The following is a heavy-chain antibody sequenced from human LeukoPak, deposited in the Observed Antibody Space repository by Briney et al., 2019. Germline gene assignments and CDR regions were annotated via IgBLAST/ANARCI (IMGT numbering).Heavy chain of an antibody. CDR1: GFTFSDYA. Sequence: PGGSLRLSCAASGFTFSDYAMHWVRQAPGKGLEYVSGFSSDGYSTYYANSVKGRFTISRDNSKNTLYLQMGSLRPEDMAVYYCARGLMFGGVIVPHCFDYWGQGTLVTVSS. CDR2: FSSDGYST. J-gene: IGHJ4*02. D-gene: IGHD3-16*02. CDR3: ARGLMFGGVIVPHCFDY. V-gene: IGHV3-64*01.